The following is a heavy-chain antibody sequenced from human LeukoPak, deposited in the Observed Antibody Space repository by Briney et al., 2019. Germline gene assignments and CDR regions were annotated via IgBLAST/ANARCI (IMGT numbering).Heavy chain of an antibody. D-gene: IGHD6-13*01. Sequence: GGSLRLSCVASGFTFSDYYMSWIRQAPGKGLEWVSYISSSGSTIYYADSVKGRFTISRDNAKNSLYLQMNSLRAEDTAVYYCARYGSSWYYYYGMDVWGQGTTVTVSS. J-gene: IGHJ6*02. CDR3: ARYGSSWYYYYGMDV. V-gene: IGHV3-11*01. CDR1: GFTFSDYY. CDR2: ISSSGSTI.